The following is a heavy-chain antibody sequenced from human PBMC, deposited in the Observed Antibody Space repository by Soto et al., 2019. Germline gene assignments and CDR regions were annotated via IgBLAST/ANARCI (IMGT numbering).Heavy chain of an antibody. J-gene: IGHJ5*02. CDR1: GYTFTGYY. V-gene: IGHV1-2*02. CDR2: INPNSGGT. D-gene: IGHD3-10*01. Sequence: ASVKVSCKASGYTFTGYYMHWVRQAPGQGLEWMGWINPNSGGTNYAQKFQGRVTMTRDTSISTAYMELSRLRSDDTAVYYCARVTRSIPMVRGLGWFDTWGQGTLVTVSS. CDR3: ARVTRSIPMVRGLGWFDT.